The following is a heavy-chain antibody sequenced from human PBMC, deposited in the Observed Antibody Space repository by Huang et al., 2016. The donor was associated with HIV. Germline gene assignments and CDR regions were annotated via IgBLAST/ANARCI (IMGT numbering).Heavy chain of an antibody. D-gene: IGHD3-22*01. Sequence: GASVKVSCKASGYAFTSYYMHWVRQAPGQGLEWMGIIKPSDGSTSYAQKFQGRVTTTRDTSTNTVFMELSSLRSEDTAVYYCARDRDFYDSSGYWGFNYFDYWGQGTLVTVSS. V-gene: IGHV1-46*01. CDR2: IKPSDGST. CDR1: GYAFTSYY. J-gene: IGHJ4*02. CDR3: ARDRDFYDSSGYWGFNYFDY.